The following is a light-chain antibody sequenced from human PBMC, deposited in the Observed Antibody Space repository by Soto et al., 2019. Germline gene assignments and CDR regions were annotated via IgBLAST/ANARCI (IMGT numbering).Light chain of an antibody. CDR1: SGHSSYA. J-gene: IGLJ2*01. Sequence: QTVLTQSPSASASLGASVKLTCTLSSGHSSYAIAWHQQQPEKGPRYLMKVNSGGSHSKGDGIPDRFSGSSSGAERYLTISRLQSEDEADYYCQTWGTATVVFGGGTKLTVL. CDR2: VNSGGSH. V-gene: IGLV4-69*01. CDR3: QTWGTATVV.